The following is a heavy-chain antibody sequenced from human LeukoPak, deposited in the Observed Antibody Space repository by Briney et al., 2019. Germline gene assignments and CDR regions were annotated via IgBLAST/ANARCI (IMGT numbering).Heavy chain of an antibody. D-gene: IGHD2/OR15-2a*01. CDR2: LYYSGST. CDR3: ARVRGTFETD. Sequence: SETLSLTCTVSGGSISSYYWSWIRQPPGKGLEWIGYLYYSGSTTYSPSLKSRVTMSVDTSKSQFSLKLNSVTAADTAIYYCARVRGTFETDWGQGTLVTVSS. V-gene: IGHV4-59*01. CDR1: GGSISSYY. J-gene: IGHJ1*01.